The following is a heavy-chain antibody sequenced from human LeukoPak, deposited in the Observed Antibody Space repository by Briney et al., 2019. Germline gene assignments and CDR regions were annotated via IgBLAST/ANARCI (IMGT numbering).Heavy chain of an antibody. CDR2: INPSGTGT. V-gene: IGHV1-46*01. Sequence: ASVKVSCKASGYTITNNYMHWVRQAPGQGLEWMGVINPSGTGTSYAQKFQGRITMSRDTSTSTAYMELRSLRSDDTAVYYCARDLGYCSGGSCYSRPPDYWGQGTLVTVSS. CDR3: ARDLGYCSGGSCYSRPPDY. J-gene: IGHJ4*02. D-gene: IGHD2-15*01. CDR1: GYTITNNY.